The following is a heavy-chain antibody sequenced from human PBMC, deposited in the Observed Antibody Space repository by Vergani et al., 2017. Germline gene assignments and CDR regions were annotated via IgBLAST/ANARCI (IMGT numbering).Heavy chain of an antibody. V-gene: IGHV5-51*03. J-gene: IGHJ5*02. CDR1: GYSITNYW. Sequence: EVQLVQSGAEVKKPGESLKISCQGSGYSITNYWIAWVRQRPGKGLEWMGIIYAGDSDVRYSPSFQGQVTMSVDKSLSTAYLQWSSLKASDTATYYCAKTHDFSSLYSSYNWVDPWGKGTQVTVSS. CDR2: IYAGDSDV. D-gene: IGHD3-3*01. CDR3: AKTHDFSSLYSSYNWVDP.